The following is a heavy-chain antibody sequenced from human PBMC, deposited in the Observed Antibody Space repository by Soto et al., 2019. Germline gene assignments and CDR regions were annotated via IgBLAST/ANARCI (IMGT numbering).Heavy chain of an antibody. CDR1: GFTFSSYA. D-gene: IGHD3-10*01. V-gene: IGHV3-23*01. CDR3: AKDGGYYGSGSYFGY. CDR2: ISGSGGST. Sequence: EVQLLESGGGLVQPGGSLRLSCAASGFTFSSYAMSWVRQDPGKGLEWVSAISGSGGSTYYADSVKGRFTISRDNSKNTLYLQMNSLRAEDTAVYYCAKDGGYYGSGSYFGYWGQGTLVTVSS. J-gene: IGHJ4*02.